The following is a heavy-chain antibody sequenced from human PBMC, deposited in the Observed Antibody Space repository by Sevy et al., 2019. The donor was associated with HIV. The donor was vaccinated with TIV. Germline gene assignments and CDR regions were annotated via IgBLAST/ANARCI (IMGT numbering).Heavy chain of an antibody. Sequence: GGSLRLSCAASGFSFSDYYMSWIRQAPGKGLEWVSYFDRSGSTINYADSVKGRFTISRDNAKNSLYLQINSLRTEDTAVYYCARENTMIEEPCWFYPWGQGTLVTVSS. CDR1: GFSFSDYY. V-gene: IGHV3-11*01. J-gene: IGHJ5*02. CDR3: ARENTMIEEPCWFYP. D-gene: IGHD3-22*01. CDR2: FDRSGSTI.